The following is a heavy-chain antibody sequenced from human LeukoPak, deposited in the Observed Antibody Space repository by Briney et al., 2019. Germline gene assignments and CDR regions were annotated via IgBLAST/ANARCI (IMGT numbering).Heavy chain of an antibody. D-gene: IGHD2-2*01. CDR2: ITSDDFNQ. J-gene: IGHJ4*02. CDR1: GLALRNFA. V-gene: IGHV3-23*01. CDR3: ASQLGWTLTH. Sequence: GSLRLFCAASGLALRNFAMAWVRQAPGKGLEWVATITSDDFNQHYKHSVEGRFIISRDTSMNTLYLQMSGLRAEDTAKYFCASQLGWTLTHWGQGALVTVSS.